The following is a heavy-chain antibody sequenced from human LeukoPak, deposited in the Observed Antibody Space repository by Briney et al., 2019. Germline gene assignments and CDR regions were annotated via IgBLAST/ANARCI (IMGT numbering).Heavy chain of an antibody. CDR1: GGSFSGYY. V-gene: IGHV4-34*01. Sequence: SETLSLTCAVYGGSFSGYYWSWIRQPPGKGLEWIGSIYHSGSTYYNPSLKSRVAISVDTSKNQFSLKLSSVTAADTAVYYCARDLSGSMDVWGKGTTVTVSS. CDR3: ARDLSGSMDV. D-gene: IGHD6-25*01. J-gene: IGHJ6*03. CDR2: IYHSGST.